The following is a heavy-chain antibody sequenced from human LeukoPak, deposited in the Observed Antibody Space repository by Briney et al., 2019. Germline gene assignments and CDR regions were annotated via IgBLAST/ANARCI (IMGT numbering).Heavy chain of an antibody. V-gene: IGHV4-59*12. Sequence: SETLSLTCTVSGGSISSYYWSWIRQPPGKGLEWIGYIYHSGSTYYNPSLKSRVTISVDRSKNQFSLKLSSVTAADTAVYYCARAPNYYFDYWGQGTLVTVSS. J-gene: IGHJ4*02. CDR3: ARAPNYYFDY. CDR1: GGSISSYY. D-gene: IGHD1-7*01. CDR2: IYHSGST.